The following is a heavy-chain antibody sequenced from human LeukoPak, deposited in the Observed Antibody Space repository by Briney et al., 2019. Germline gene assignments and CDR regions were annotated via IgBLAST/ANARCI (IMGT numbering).Heavy chain of an antibody. V-gene: IGHV1-18*01. Sequence: ASVKVSCKASGYTFTSHGISWVRQAPGQGLEWMGWVSAYNGNTNYPQKFQGRVTMTEDTSTDTAYMELSSLRSEDTAVYYCATIYCGGDCSSPYYFDYWGQGTLVTVSS. CDR3: ATIYCGGDCSSPYYFDY. D-gene: IGHD2-21*02. J-gene: IGHJ4*02. CDR1: GYTFTSHG. CDR2: VSAYNGNT.